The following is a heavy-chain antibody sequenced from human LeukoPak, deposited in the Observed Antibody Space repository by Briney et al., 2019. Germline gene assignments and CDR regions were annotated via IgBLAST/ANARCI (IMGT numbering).Heavy chain of an antibody. V-gene: IGHV3-53*01. CDR2: IYSGGST. Sequence: GGSLRLSCAASGFTFSSYSMSWVRQAPGKGLEWVSVIYSGGSTYYADSVKGRFTISRDNSKNTLYLQMNSLRAEDTAVYYCARVYSGSVDIWGQGTMVTVSS. CDR3: ARVYSGSVDI. CDR1: GFTFSSYS. D-gene: IGHD1-26*01. J-gene: IGHJ3*02.